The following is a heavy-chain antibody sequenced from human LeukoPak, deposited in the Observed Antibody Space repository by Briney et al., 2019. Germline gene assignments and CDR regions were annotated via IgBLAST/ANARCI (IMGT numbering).Heavy chain of an antibody. V-gene: IGHV3-7*01. CDR1: GFTFSSYW. D-gene: IGHD5-12*01. Sequence: PGGSLRLSCAASGFTFSSYWMSWVRQAPGKGLEWVANIKQDGSEKYYVDSVKGRFTISKDNAKNSLYLQMNSLRAEDTAVYYCARSGLGYSGYDFDYWGQGTLVNVSS. CDR2: IKQDGSEK. CDR3: ARSGLGYSGYDFDY. J-gene: IGHJ4*02.